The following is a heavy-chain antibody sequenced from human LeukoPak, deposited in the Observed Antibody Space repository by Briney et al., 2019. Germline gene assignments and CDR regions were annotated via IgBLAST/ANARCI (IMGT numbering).Heavy chain of an antibody. V-gene: IGHV1-46*01. J-gene: IGHJ4*02. Sequence: EASEKISCKASGYIFTAHYMHCMRQTPGQGLVWRGIIRPSRGAAGYTQKFQGRVTMTRDMSTNTVYMEMTSLRSEDTAVYYCAREPPESYNFDYWGQGTLVIVSS. D-gene: IGHD4-11*01. CDR2: IRPSRGAA. CDR3: AREPPESYNFDY. CDR1: GYIFTAHY.